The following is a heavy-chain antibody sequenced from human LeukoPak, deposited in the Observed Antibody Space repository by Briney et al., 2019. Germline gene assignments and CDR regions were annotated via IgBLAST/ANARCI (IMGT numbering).Heavy chain of an antibody. V-gene: IGHV3-53*01. J-gene: IGHJ4*02. D-gene: IGHD6-19*01. CDR1: GFIVSNNY. Sequence: PGGSLRLSCAASGFIVSNNYMSWVRQAPGKGLEWVSVIYSGGSTHYADSVKGRFTISRDNSKNTLYLQMNSLRAEDTAVYYCAREIYSPQWLPDYWGQGTLVTVSS. CDR2: IYSGGST. CDR3: AREIYSPQWLPDY.